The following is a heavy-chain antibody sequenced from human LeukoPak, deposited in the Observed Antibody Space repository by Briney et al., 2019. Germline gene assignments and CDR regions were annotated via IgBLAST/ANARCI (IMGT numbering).Heavy chain of an antibody. Sequence: PSETLPLTCTVSGGSITSSSYDWGWIRQPPGKGLEWIGNIYYTGSTFYNPSLKSRVTISLDTSKNHFSLRLTSVTAADTAVYYCARHFRTTSWFDYWGQGTLVTVSS. D-gene: IGHD2-2*01. CDR2: IYYTGST. CDR1: GGSITSSSYD. CDR3: ARHFRTTSWFDY. V-gene: IGHV4-39*01. J-gene: IGHJ4*02.